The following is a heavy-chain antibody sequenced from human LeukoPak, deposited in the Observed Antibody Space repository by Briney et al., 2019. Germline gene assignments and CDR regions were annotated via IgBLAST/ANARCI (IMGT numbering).Heavy chain of an antibody. J-gene: IGHJ4*02. CDR3: ARGGIAVAVY. V-gene: IGHV3-66*01. CDR2: IYSGGST. D-gene: IGHD6-19*01. Sequence: GGSLRLSCAACGFTVSSNYMSWVRQAPGKGLEWVSVIYSGGSTYYADSVKGRFTISRDNSKNTLYLQMNSLRAEDTAVYYCARGGIAVAVYWGQGTLVTVSS. CDR1: GFTVSSNY.